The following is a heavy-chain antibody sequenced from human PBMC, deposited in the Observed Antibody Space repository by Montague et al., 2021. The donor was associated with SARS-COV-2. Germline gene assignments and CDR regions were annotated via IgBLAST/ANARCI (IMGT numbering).Heavy chain of an antibody. D-gene: IGHD1-1*01. CDR3: ARAGSQRFFEF. CDR2: IRLPGGT. Sequence: SETRSLTCAVNSGSLRNYYWSWIRQPPGKGLEWIGEIRLPGGTNYDPSLKGRVTISLDTSNNHVSLNLNSVTTADTAVYFCARAGSQRFFEFWGRSTLVTVSS. V-gene: IGHV4-34*01. J-gene: IGHJ2*01. CDR1: SGSLRNYY.